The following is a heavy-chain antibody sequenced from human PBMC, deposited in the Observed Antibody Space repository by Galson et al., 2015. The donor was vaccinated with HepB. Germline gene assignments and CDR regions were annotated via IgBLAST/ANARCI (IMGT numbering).Heavy chain of an antibody. J-gene: IGHJ6*02. Sequence: QSGAEVKKPGESLRISCKGSGYSFTNYWITWVRQMPGKGLEWMGRIDPSDSYTNYSPSFQGHVTVSADKSISTAYLQWSRLKASDTAIYYCARLTTNVGIAVTGGFYYYAMDVWGQGTTVTVSS. CDR3: ARLTTNVGIAVTGGFYYYAMDV. D-gene: IGHD6-19*01. CDR2: IDPSDSYT. V-gene: IGHV5-10-1*01. CDR1: GYSFTNYW.